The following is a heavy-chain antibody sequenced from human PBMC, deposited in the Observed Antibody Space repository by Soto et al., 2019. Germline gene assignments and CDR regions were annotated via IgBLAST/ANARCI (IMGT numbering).Heavy chain of an antibody. D-gene: IGHD6-19*01. CDR1: GGSISSHY. V-gene: IGHV4-59*11. J-gene: IGHJ4*02. CDR3: ARGREYGRWGSGCPFDY. CDR2: VYYSGST. Sequence: PSETLSLTCTVSGGSISSHYWSWIRQPPGQELEWIRYVYYSGSTNYNPSLKSRVTISVDTSKSQFSLRLSSVTAADTAVYYCARGREYGRWGSGCPFDYWGQGTLVTVSS.